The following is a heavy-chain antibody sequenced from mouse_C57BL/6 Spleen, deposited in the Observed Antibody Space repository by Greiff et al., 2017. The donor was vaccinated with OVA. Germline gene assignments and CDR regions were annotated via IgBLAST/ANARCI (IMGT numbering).Heavy chain of an antibody. CDR1: GYTFTDYN. Sequence: VQLQQSGPELVKPGASVKIPCKASGYTFTDYNMDWVKQSHGKSLEWIGDINPNNGGTIYNQKFKGKATLTVDKSSSTAYMELRSLTSEDTAVYYCATEGAGTSYWYFDVWGTGITVTVSS. CDR3: ATEGAGTSYWYFDV. D-gene: IGHD4-1*01. CDR2: INPNNGGT. J-gene: IGHJ1*03. V-gene: IGHV1-18*01.